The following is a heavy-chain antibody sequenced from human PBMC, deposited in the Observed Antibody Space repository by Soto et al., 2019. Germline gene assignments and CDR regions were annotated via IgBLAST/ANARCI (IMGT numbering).Heavy chain of an antibody. V-gene: IGHV3-13*01. CDR2: IGTAGDT. CDR1: GFTFSSYD. Sequence: EVQLVESGGGLVQPGGSLRLSCAASGFTFSSYDMHWVRQATGKGLEWVSAIGTAGDTYYPGSVKGRFTISRENAKSSLSLQMNSLRAGDTAVYYCAKAQRGQPDGDYGPRSGYFDLWGRGTMVTVSS. CDR3: AKAQRGQPDGDYGPRSGYFDL. J-gene: IGHJ2*01. D-gene: IGHD4-17*01.